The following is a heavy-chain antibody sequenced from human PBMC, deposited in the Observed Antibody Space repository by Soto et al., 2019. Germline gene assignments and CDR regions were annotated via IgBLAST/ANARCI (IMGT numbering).Heavy chain of an antibody. CDR1: GGTFSSYA. Sequence: QVQLVQSGAEVKKPGSSVKVSCKASGGTFSSYAISWVRQAPGQGLEWMGGIIPIFGTANYAQKFQGRVTVTADESTSTAYMELGSLSSEDTAVYYSAGVGPMYYDFGDYYYGMDVWGQGTTVTVSS. V-gene: IGHV1-69*01. D-gene: IGHD3-3*01. CDR2: IIPIFGTA. J-gene: IGHJ6*02. CDR3: AGVGPMYYDFGDYYYGMDV.